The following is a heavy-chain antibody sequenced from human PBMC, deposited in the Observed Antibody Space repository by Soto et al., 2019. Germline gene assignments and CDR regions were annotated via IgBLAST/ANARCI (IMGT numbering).Heavy chain of an antibody. CDR2: IWHDGTNE. CDR1: GFKFDNFG. J-gene: IGHJ4*02. D-gene: IGHD1-26*01. CDR3: ARDRGVGATHDKDY. Sequence: PGESLKISCAASGFKFDNFGMHWVRQAPGKVPEWVAVIWHDGTNEHYADSVKGRFTISRDNSKNTVYLQMNSLRGDDTAMYYCARDRGVGATHDKDYWGQGTRVTVSS. V-gene: IGHV3-33*08.